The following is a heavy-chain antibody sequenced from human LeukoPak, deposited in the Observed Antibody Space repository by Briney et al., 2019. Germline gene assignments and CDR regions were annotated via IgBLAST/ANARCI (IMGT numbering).Heavy chain of an antibody. Sequence: ASETLSLTCTVSGGSISRGGYYWSWIRQHPGKGLAWIGYIYYSGSTYYNPSLKSRVTISVDTSKNQFSLKLSSVTAADTAVYYCARVDDFYGSGSYYVDYWGQGTLVTVSS. D-gene: IGHD3-10*01. CDR3: ARVDDFYGSGSYYVDY. V-gene: IGHV4-31*03. J-gene: IGHJ4*02. CDR1: GGSISRGGYY. CDR2: IYYSGST.